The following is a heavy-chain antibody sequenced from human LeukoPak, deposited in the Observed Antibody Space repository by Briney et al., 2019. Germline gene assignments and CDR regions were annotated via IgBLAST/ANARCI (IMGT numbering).Heavy chain of an antibody. Sequence: GGSLKLSCVASGFIFSDASIHCVRLAPGEGLEWVAHIRGKRDNYATAYAASVKDRFAISRDNSENTAFLQMNSLKTDDTAVYFCARQTVSCHDYWGRGTLVTVSS. J-gene: IGHJ4*02. CDR1: GFIFSDAS. CDR3: ARQTVSCHDY. V-gene: IGHV3-73*01. CDR2: IRGKRDNYAT. D-gene: IGHD2-2*01.